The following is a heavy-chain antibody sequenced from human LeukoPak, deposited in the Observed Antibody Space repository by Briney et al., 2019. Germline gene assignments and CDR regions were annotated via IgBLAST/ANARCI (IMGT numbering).Heavy chain of an antibody. D-gene: IGHD3-22*01. J-gene: IGHJ4*02. CDR3: ARVYPMRGPFDS. CDR2: IYYSGST. CDR1: VGPISSYY. Sequence: SETLSLTCTVSVGPISSYYWSWIRQPPGKGLEWIGYIYYSGSTNYNPSLKSRVTISVDTSKNLFSLKLTSVTAADTAMYYCARVYPMRGPFDSWGQGTLVTVSS. V-gene: IGHV4-59*08.